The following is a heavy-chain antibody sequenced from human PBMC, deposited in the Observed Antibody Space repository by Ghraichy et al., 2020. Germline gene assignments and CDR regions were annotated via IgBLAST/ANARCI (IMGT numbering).Heavy chain of an antibody. CDR2: IFYSGST. V-gene: IGHV4-39*01. Sequence: SQTLSLTCTVSGGSISSSRYHAGWIRQRPGKGLEWIGSIFYSGSTYYNPSLKSRVTISVDTSKNQFSRKLSSVTAAYTAVYYCARRPVESYFDYWGQGTLFTVSS. J-gene: IGHJ4*02. CDR1: GGSISSSRYH. D-gene: IGHD5-24*01. CDR3: ARRPVESYFDY.